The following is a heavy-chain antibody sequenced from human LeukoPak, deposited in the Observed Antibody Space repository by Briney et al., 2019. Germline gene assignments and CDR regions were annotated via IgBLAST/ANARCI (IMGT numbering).Heavy chain of an antibody. CDR1: GFTFSSYG. J-gene: IGHJ4*02. V-gene: IGHV3-30*18. CDR2: ISYDGSNK. CDR3: AKDGTYSGSPS. Sequence: PGRSLRLSCAASGFTFSSYGMHWVRQAPGKGLEWVAVISYDGSNKYYADSVKGRFTISRDNSKNTLYLQMNSLRAEDTAVYYCAKDGTYSGSPSWGQGTLVTVSS. D-gene: IGHD1-26*01.